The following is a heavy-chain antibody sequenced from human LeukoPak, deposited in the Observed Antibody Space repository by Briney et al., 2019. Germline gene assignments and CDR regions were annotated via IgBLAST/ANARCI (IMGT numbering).Heavy chain of an antibody. CDR1: GFTFSRYA. D-gene: IGHD3-10*01. Sequence: GGSVRLLCAASGFTFSRYAMSWLRQARGKGLEWVSAICGSGGHTQYAHYETGRHTISRDNSKNTLYLQVDSLRAEDTAVYYCAKNPFVGYGSDYFDDWGQGTLVTVSS. V-gene: IGHV3-23*01. CDR2: ICGSGGHT. CDR3: AKNPFVGYGSDYFDD. J-gene: IGHJ4*02.